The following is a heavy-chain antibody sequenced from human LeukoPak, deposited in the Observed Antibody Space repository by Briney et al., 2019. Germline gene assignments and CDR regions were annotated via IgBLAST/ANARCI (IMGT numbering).Heavy chain of an antibody. V-gene: IGHV1-2*02. Sequence: EASVKVSCKASGYTFTGYYMHWVRQAPGQGLEWMGWINPNSGGTNYAQKFQGRVTMTRDTSISTAYMELSRLRSDDTAVYYCARYRYSGSYYDYWGQGTLVTVSS. CDR3: ARYRYSGSYYDY. J-gene: IGHJ4*02. CDR1: GYTFTGYY. CDR2: INPNSGGT. D-gene: IGHD1-26*01.